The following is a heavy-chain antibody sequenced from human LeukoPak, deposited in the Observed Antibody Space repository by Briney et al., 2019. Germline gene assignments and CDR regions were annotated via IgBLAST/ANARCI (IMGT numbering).Heavy chain of an antibody. Sequence: GRTLRLSCAASGFAFSDYGMNWVRQAPGKGLEGVSSISGGSSYIFYADSVKGRFTISRDNAENSLYLQMNSLRAEDAAVYYCARVTTGAAEWGQGTLVTVSS. D-gene: IGHD1-1*01. J-gene: IGHJ4*02. V-gene: IGHV3-21*04. CDR1: GFAFSDYG. CDR3: ARVTTGAAE. CDR2: ISGGSSYI.